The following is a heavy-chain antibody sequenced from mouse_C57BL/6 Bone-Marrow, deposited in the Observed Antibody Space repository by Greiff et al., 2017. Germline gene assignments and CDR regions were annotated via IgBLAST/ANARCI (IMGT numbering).Heavy chain of an antibody. V-gene: IGHV1-69*01. CDR3: ATHYYGLDY. Sequence: QVQLQQPGAELVMPGASVKLSCKASGYTFTSYWMHWVKQRPGQGLEWIGEIDPSDSYTNYNQKFKGKSTLTVDKSSSTAYMQLSSLTSEDSAVYDCATHYYGLDYWGQGTTLTVSS. D-gene: IGHD1-1*01. J-gene: IGHJ2*01. CDR2: IDPSDSYT. CDR1: GYTFTSYW.